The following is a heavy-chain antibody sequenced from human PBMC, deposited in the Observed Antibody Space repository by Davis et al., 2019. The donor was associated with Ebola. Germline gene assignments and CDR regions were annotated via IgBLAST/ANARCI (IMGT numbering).Heavy chain of an antibody. CDR3: TCTVTTTGDY. CDR2: INRDESGT. J-gene: IGHJ4*02. V-gene: IGHV3-74*01. Sequence: GESLKISCAASGFTFSSYWMHWVRQAPGKGLVWVSRINRDESGTTYADSVKGRFTISRDNAKNSLYLQMNSLKTEDTAVYYCTCTVTTTGDYWGQGTLVTVSS. CDR1: GFTFSSYW. D-gene: IGHD4-17*01.